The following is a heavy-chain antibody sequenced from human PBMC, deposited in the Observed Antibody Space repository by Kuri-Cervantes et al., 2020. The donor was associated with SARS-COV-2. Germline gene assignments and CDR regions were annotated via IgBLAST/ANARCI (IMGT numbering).Heavy chain of an antibody. CDR3: TTVTPTSVFDF. V-gene: IGHV4-39*07. CDR1: GDSISSSSYY. Sequence: GSLRLSCTVSGDSISSSSYYWGWIRQPPGKGLEWIGTIYYSGSTDYNPSLKSRVTISVDTSKNQFSLRLTSVTAADTAVYYCTTVTPTSVFDFWGQGTLVTVSS. D-gene: IGHD4-17*01. J-gene: IGHJ4*02. CDR2: IYYSGST.